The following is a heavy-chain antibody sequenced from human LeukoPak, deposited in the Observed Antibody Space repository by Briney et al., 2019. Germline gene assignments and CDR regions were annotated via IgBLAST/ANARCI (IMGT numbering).Heavy chain of an antibody. CDR2: INWNGGST. J-gene: IGHJ4*02. V-gene: IGHV3-20*04. CDR3: ARKGYYYDSSGYYYGVAYFDY. D-gene: IGHD3-22*01. Sequence: TGGSLRLSCAASGFTFDDYGMSWVRQAPGKGLEWVSGINWNGGSTGYADSVKGRFTISRDNAKNSLYLQMNSLRAEDTALYYCARKGYYYDSSGYYYGVAYFDYWGQGTLVTVSS. CDR1: GFTFDDYG.